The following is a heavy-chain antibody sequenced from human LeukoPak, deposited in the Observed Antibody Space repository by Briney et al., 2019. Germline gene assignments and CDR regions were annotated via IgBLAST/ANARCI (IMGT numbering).Heavy chain of an antibody. D-gene: IGHD3-22*01. CDR1: GGSISSYY. V-gene: IGHV4-59*01. Sequence: MASETLSLTCTVSGGSISSYYWSWIRQPPGKGLEWIGYIYYSGSANYNPSLKSRVTISVDTSKNQFSLKLSSVTAADTAVYYCARGRYYYDSSGTHAREFDYWGQGTLVTVSS. CDR3: ARGRYYYDSSGTHAREFDY. J-gene: IGHJ4*02. CDR2: IYYSGSA.